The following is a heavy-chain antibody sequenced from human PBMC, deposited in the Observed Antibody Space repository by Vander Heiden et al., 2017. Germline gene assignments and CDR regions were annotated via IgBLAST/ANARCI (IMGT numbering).Heavy chain of an antibody. D-gene: IGHD2-21*02. J-gene: IGHJ6*02. CDR1: GGAISSENYY. V-gene: IGHV4-39*02. CDR2: VSYSGST. Sequence: QLQLQESGPGLVKPSETLSLTCLVYGGAISSENYYWGWVRQTPDMGLEWIASVSYSGSTYYNPSLKSRVSISVDLSKNHFSLKVSSVTAADTAVYYCTSRGGDNSDMDVWGQGTTVTVSS. CDR3: TSRGGDNSDMDV.